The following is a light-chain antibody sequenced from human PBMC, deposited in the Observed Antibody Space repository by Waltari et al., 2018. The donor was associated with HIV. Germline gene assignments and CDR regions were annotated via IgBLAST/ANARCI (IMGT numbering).Light chain of an antibody. V-gene: IGLV3-19*01. Sequence: SSELTQDPAVSVALGQTVRITCQGDTLRSSYANWYQQKPGQAPVLVIHNKDKRPTGIPDRFSGSNSGNTASLTITGAQAEDEADYFCDSRDSDNYHWLFGGGTKLTVL. CDR1: TLRSSY. J-gene: IGLJ3*02. CDR3: DSRDSDNYHWL. CDR2: NKD.